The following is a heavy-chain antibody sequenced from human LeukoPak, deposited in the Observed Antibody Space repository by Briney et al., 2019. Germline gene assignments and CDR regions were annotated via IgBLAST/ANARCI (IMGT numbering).Heavy chain of an antibody. CDR3: ARESLGPPYYFDY. Sequence: SETLSLTCNVSGGSISSGSDYWSWIRQPAGKGLEWIGRIYTSGNTNYNPSLKSRVTISVDTSKNQFSLKLTSVTAAGTAVYYCARESLGPPYYFDYWGQGTLVTVSA. D-gene: IGHD1-26*01. J-gene: IGHJ4*02. CDR1: GGSISSGSDY. CDR2: IYTSGNT. V-gene: IGHV4-61*02.